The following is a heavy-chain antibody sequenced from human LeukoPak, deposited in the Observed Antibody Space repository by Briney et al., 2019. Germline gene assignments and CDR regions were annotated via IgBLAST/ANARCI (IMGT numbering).Heavy chain of an antibody. CDR3: AYSSGWWAFDY. D-gene: IGHD6-19*01. V-gene: IGHV1-2*04. Sequence: ASVKVSCKASGGTFSSYAISWVRQAPGQGLEWMGWINPNSGGTNYAQKFQGWVTMTRDTSISTAYMELSRLRSNDTAIYYCAYSSGWWAFDYWGQGTLVTVSS. CDR1: GGTFSSYA. J-gene: IGHJ4*02. CDR2: INPNSGGT.